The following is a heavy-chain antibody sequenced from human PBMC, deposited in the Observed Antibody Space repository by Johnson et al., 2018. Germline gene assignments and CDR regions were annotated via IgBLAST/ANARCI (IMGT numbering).Heavy chain of an antibody. CDR1: GGTFSSYA. Sequence: QVQLVQSGAEEKKPRSSVEVCCKASGGTFSSYAISWVRQAPGQGLEWMGGIRPIFGTTKYAQKFQGRVTITADASTSTASMELSTLGSEDPALYYCAREEGGSYGGADYWGQGTLVTVSS. D-gene: IGHD1-26*01. V-gene: IGHV1-69*12. CDR2: IRPIFGTT. J-gene: IGHJ4*02. CDR3: AREEGGSYGGADY.